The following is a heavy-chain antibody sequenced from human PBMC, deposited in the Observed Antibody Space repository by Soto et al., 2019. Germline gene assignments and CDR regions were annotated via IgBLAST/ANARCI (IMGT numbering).Heavy chain of an antibody. CDR3: AKAGAYGAGSNYLYFSS. CDR1: GFSFSNYA. D-gene: IGHD3-10*01. V-gene: IGHV3-23*01. Sequence: GGSLRLSCEASGFSFSNYAMTWVRQAPGKGLEWVSTVIPGGGSTYYVDSVKGRFTISRDDSRNALYLQMDILRAEDTAVYYCAKAGAYGAGSNYLYFSSWGQGALVTVSS. CDR2: VIPGGGST. J-gene: IGHJ5*02.